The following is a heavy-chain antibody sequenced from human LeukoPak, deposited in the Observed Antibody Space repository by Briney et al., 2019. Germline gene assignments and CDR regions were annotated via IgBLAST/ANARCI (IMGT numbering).Heavy chain of an antibody. CDR2: IKSRTDGGTT. Sequence: PGRSLRLSCAASGFTFSGYGMHWVRQAPGKGLEWVGRIKSRTDGGTTDYAAPVKGRFTISRDDSKNTLYLQMNSLKTEDTAVYYCTTQASWGLGFDYWGQGTLVTVSS. CDR1: GFTFSGYG. CDR3: TTQASWGLGFDY. D-gene: IGHD7-27*01. V-gene: IGHV3-15*01. J-gene: IGHJ4*02.